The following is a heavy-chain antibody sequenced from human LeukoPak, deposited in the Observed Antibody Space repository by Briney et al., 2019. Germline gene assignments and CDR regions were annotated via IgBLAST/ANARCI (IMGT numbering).Heavy chain of an antibody. D-gene: IGHD5-24*01. Sequence: ASVKVSCKASGYTFTSYGISWVRQAPGQGLEWMGWISAYNGNTNYAQKFQGRVTITADESTSTAYMELSSLRSEDTAVYYCARIRDGYNSYFFYGMDVWGQGTTVTVSS. V-gene: IGHV1-18*01. J-gene: IGHJ6*02. CDR3: ARIRDGYNSYFFYGMDV. CDR2: ISAYNGNT. CDR1: GYTFTSYG.